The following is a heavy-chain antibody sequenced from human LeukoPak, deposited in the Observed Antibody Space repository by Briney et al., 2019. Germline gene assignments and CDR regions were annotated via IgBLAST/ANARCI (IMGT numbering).Heavy chain of an antibody. CDR2: ISSSNSYI. J-gene: IGHJ4*02. CDR3: ARDTRAAGALFDY. Sequence: GGSLRLSCAASGFTFSSYSMNWVRQAPGKGLEWVSSISSSNSYIYYADSVKGRFTISRDIAKNSLYLQMNSLRAEDTAVYYCARDTRAAGALFDYWGQGTLVTVSS. CDR1: GFTFSSYS. D-gene: IGHD6-13*01. V-gene: IGHV3-21*01.